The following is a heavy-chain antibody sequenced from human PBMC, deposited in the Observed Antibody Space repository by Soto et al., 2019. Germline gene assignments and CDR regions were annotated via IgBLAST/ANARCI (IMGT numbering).Heavy chain of an antibody. J-gene: IGHJ3*02. Sequence: SETLSLTCTVSGGSISSSSYYWGWIRQPPGKGLEWIGSIYYSGSTYYNPSLKSRVTISVDTSKNQFSLKLSSATAADTAVYYCARWALNTLKDAFDIWGQGTMVTVSS. CDR2: IYYSGST. CDR3: ARWALNTLKDAFDI. CDR1: GGSISSSSYY. V-gene: IGHV4-39*01. D-gene: IGHD2-2*02.